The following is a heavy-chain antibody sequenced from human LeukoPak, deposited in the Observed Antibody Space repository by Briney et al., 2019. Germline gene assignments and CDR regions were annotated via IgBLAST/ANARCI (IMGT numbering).Heavy chain of an antibody. D-gene: IGHD5-24*01. CDR2: IIPIFGTA. CDR1: GGTFSSSA. Sequence: ASVKVSCKASGGTFSSSAISWVRQAPGQGLEWMGGIIPIFGTANYAQKFQGRVTITTDESTSTAYMELSSLRSEDTAVYYCASSRDGYNPFDYWGQGTLVTVSS. CDR3: ASSRDGYNPFDY. J-gene: IGHJ4*02. V-gene: IGHV1-69*05.